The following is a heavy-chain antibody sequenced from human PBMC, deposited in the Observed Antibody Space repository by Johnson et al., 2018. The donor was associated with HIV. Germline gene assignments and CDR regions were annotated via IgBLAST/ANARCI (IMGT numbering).Heavy chain of an antibody. CDR1: GFTFDDYG. J-gene: IGHJ3*02. CDR2: IRYDGSNK. V-gene: IGHV3-30*02. Sequence: QVQLVESGGGVVRPGGSLRLSCAASGFTFDDYGMSWVRQAPGKGLEWVAFIRYDGSNKYYADSVKGRFTISRDNSKNTLYVQMNRLRTEDTAVYYCAKGRSGTTASIDAFDIWGQGTMVTVSS. CDR3: AKGRSGTTASIDAFDI. D-gene: IGHD1-7*01.